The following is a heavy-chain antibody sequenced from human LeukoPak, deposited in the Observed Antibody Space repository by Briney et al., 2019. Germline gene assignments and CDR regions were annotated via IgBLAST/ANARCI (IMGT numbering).Heavy chain of an antibody. D-gene: IGHD5-18*01. J-gene: IGHJ6*03. CDR1: GYTFTGYY. Sequence: ASVKVSCKASGYTFTGYYMHWVRQAPGQGLEWMGWINPNSGGTNYAQKFQGRVTMTRDTSISTAYMELSRLRSDDTAVYYCARCGYSYGYVAYYYYYYMDVWGKGTTVTVSS. CDR3: ARCGYSYGYVAYYYYYYMDV. V-gene: IGHV1-2*02. CDR2: INPNSGGT.